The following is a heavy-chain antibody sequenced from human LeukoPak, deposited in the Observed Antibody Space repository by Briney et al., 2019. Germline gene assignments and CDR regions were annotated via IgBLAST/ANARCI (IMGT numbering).Heavy chain of an antibody. Sequence: SETLSLTCTVAGGSISSYYWSWIRQPAGKGLEWIGRIYTSGSTNYNPSLKSRVTMSVDTSKNQFSLKLSSVTAADTAVYYCAIYGYNYAFHIWDQGTMVTVSS. V-gene: IGHV4-4*07. CDR3: AIYGYNYAFHI. J-gene: IGHJ3*02. CDR2: IYTSGST. CDR1: GGSISSYY. D-gene: IGHD5-24*01.